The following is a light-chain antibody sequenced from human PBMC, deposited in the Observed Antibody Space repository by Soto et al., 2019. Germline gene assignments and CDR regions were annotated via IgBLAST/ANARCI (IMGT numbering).Light chain of an antibody. CDR2: AAS. V-gene: IGKV1-12*01. CDR3: KQSKSFPLT. CDR1: QPINRW. Sequence: DIQMTQSPSPLSASVGDRVTITCRASQPINRWLAWYQQKPGKAPKLLIYAASSLHTGVPLRFSGSGSGTDISLTISSLQPEAFATYDYKQSKSFPLTFGWGTKVDIK. J-gene: IGKJ4*01.